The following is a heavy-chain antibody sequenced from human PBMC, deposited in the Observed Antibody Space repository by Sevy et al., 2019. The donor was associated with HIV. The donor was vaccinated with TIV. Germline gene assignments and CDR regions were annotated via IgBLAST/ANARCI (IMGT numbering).Heavy chain of an antibody. CDR3: AKDPVDIVATIYFDY. J-gene: IGHJ4*02. D-gene: IGHD5-12*01. V-gene: IGHV3-30*02. Sequence: GGSLRLSCAASGFTFSSYGMHWVRQAPGKGLEWVAFIRYDGSNKYYADSVKGRFTISRDNSKNTLYLQMNSLRAEDTAVYYCAKDPVDIVATIYFDYWGQGTLVTVSS. CDR2: IRYDGSNK. CDR1: GFTFSSYG.